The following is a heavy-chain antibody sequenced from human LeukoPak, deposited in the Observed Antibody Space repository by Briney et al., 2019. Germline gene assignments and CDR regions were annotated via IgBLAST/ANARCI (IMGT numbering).Heavy chain of an antibody. J-gene: IGHJ4*02. Sequence: GASVKVSCKASGYTFTSYAMHWVRQAPGQGLEWMGWINPNSGGTNYAQKFQGRVTMTRDTSISTAYMELSRLRSDDTAVYYCARDRYSLTLPDYWGQGTLVTVSS. CDR2: INPNSGGT. CDR1: GYTFTSYA. D-gene: IGHD2-21*01. CDR3: ARDRYSLTLPDY. V-gene: IGHV1-2*02.